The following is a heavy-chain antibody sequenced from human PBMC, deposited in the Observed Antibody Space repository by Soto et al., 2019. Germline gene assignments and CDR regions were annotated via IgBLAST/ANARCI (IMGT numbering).Heavy chain of an antibody. V-gene: IGHV1-58*01. CDR1: GFTFTSSA. J-gene: IGHJ6*02. Sequence: ASVKVSCKASGFTFTSSAVQWVRQARGQRLEWIGWIVVGSGNTNYAQKFQERVTITRDMSTSTAYMELSSLRSEDTAVYYCAAGRWLLFHRKYGMDVWGQGTTVTVSS. D-gene: IGHD3-3*01. CDR3: AAGRWLLFHRKYGMDV. CDR2: IVVGSGNT.